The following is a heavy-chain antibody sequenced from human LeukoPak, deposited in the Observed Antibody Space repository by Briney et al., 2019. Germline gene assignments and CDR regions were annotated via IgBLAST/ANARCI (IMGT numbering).Heavy chain of an antibody. CDR3: AKEHTNLDPA. D-gene: IGHD1-1*01. CDR2: IKHDEREE. V-gene: IGHV3-7*01. CDR1: GFTFSESW. J-gene: IGHJ4*02. Sequence: GGSLRLSCVASGFTFSESWLTWVRQAPGKELEWVASIKHDEREEYYADSVKGRFSMSRDNGKNSLYLQMNSLRGEDTAIYFCAKEHTNLDPAGDQGALVVVSS.